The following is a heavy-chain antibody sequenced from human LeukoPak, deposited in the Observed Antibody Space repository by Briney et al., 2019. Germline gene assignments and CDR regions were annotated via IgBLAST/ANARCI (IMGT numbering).Heavy chain of an antibody. V-gene: IGHV1-8*01. CDR3: ARAITIFDYYYMDV. CDR1: GDTFTTYD. CDR2: MNPKSGNT. Sequence: ASVKVSCNISGDTFTTYDISWVRQATGQGLEWMGWMNPKSGNTVYAQKFQGRLTLTRDISISTAYMELSSLRSEDTAVYFCARAITIFDYYYMDVWGKGTTVTVSS. J-gene: IGHJ6*03. D-gene: IGHD3-3*01.